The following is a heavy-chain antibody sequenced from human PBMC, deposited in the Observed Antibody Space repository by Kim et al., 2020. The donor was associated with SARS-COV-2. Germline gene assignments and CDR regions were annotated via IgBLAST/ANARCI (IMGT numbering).Heavy chain of an antibody. J-gene: IGHJ6*03. CDR2: IWSDGSNK. V-gene: IGHV3-33*01. Sequence: GGSLRLSCAASGFTFSYSGLHWVRQAPGKGLEWVAVIWSDGSNKYYADSVKGRFTISRDDSKNMLYLQMNSLRAEDMALYYCARDRRSGGDYMDVWGKGTTVMVSS. CDR1: GFTFSYSG. D-gene: IGHD2-15*01. CDR3: ARDRRSGGDYMDV.